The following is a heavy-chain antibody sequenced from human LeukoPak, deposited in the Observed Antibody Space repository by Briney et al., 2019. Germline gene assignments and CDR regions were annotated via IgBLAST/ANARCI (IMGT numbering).Heavy chain of an antibody. D-gene: IGHD6-6*01. CDR3: ARLTRLSTSPDRYYLDY. J-gene: IGHJ4*02. CDR2: TYTSGGT. CDR1: GDSISSYY. V-gene: IGHV4-4*09. Sequence: SETLSLTCTVSGDSISSYYWSWIRQPPGKGLRGFGYTYTSGGTNYIPSLKGRVTISIDTSKNQFSLKLSSVTAADSAVYYCARLTRLSTSPDRYYLDYWGQGTLVTVSS.